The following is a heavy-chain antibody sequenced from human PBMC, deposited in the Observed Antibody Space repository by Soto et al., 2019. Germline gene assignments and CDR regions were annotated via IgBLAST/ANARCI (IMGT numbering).Heavy chain of an antibody. D-gene: IGHD6-13*01. J-gene: IGHJ4*02. V-gene: IGHV4-34*01. CDR1: GGSFSGYD. Sequence: SETLCLTWAVYGGSFSGYDGSWIRQPPGKGLEWIGEINHSGSTNYNPSLKSRVTISVDTSKNQFSLKLSSVTAADTAVYYCARGHPSSSSPGYNFDYWGQGTLVTVSS. CDR2: INHSGST. CDR3: ARGHPSSSSPGYNFDY.